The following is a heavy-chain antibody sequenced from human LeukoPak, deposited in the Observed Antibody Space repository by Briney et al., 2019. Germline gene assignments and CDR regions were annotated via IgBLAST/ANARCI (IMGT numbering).Heavy chain of an antibody. J-gene: IGHJ6*02. Sequence: SLRLSCAASGFTFDDYAMHWVRQAPGKGLEWVSGISWNSGSIGYADSVKGRFTISRDNAKNSLYLQMNSLRAEDTALYYCAKDIRGGSVYYYYYGMDVWGQGTTVTVSS. CDR2: ISWNSGSI. V-gene: IGHV3-9*01. D-gene: IGHD3-10*01. CDR1: GFTFDDYA. CDR3: AKDIRGGSVYYYYYGMDV.